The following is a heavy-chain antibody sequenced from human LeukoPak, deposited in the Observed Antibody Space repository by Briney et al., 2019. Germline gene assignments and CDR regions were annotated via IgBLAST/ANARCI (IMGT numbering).Heavy chain of an antibody. V-gene: IGHV1-2*02. CDR2: INPNSGGT. J-gene: IGHJ3*02. Sequence: ASVTVSCKASGYTFTGYYMHWVRQAPGQGLEWMGWINPNSGGTNYAQKFQGRVTMTRDTSISTAYMELSRLRSDDTAVYYCARVQWGHDAFDIWGQGTMVTVSS. D-gene: IGHD1-26*01. CDR1: GYTFTGYY. CDR3: ARVQWGHDAFDI.